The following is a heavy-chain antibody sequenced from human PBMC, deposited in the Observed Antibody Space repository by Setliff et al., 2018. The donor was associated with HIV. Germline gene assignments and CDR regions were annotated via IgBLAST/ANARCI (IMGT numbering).Heavy chain of an antibody. V-gene: IGHV4-39*01. J-gene: IGHJ4*01. CDR2: IYYSENT. D-gene: IGHD5-12*01. CDR1: GGSISSSSYH. CDR3: ATLRWLRSKHSDY. Sequence: SETLSLTCTVSGGSISSSSYHWGWIRQPPGKGLTWIGAIYYSENTYYNPSLKSRVTMSVDTSKNQFSLTLRSVTAADTAVYFCATLRWLRSKHSDYWGQGILVTVLL.